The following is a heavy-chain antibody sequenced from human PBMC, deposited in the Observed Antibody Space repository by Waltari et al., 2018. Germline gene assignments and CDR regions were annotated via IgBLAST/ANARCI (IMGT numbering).Heavy chain of an antibody. V-gene: IGHV3-30*18. CDR3: AKDSRPYRRWLRADYYYYMDV. CDR2: IWYDGSSK. Sequence: QVQLVESGGGVVQPVRSLRLSCAASGFTFSSYVMHWVRKAPGKGLEGVAVIWYDGSSKYYEDSVRGRFTIARDNSKKTLYLQMNSLRAEDTAMYYCAKDSRPYRRWLRADYYYYMDVWGKGTTVTVSS. D-gene: IGHD5-18*01. J-gene: IGHJ6*03. CDR1: GFTFSSYV.